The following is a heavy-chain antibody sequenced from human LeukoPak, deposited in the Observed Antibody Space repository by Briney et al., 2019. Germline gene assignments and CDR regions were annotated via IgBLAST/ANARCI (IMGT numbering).Heavy chain of an antibody. CDR1: GYTFTSYD. J-gene: IGHJ5*02. CDR3: ARVRIAAAGHNWFDP. CDR2: MNPNSGNT. V-gene: IGHV1-8*01. Sequence: GASVKVSCKASGYTFTSYDINWVRQATGQGLEWMGWMNPNSGNTGYAQKFQGRVTMTRNTSISTAYMELSSLRSEDTAVYYCARVRIAAAGHNWFDPWGQGTLVTVSS. D-gene: IGHD6-13*01.